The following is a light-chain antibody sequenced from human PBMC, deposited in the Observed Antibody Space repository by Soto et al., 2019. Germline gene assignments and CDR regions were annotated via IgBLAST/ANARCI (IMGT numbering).Light chain of an antibody. J-gene: IGLJ2*01. CDR2: DDN. CDR3: QVWDSDSDHVV. Sequence: SYELTQSPSVSVAPGQTAKITCGGNNIGGKSVHWYQQKPGQAPVLVVYDDNDRPSGIPERFSGSNSGRTATLTLSRVEAGDEAVYYCQVWDSDSDHVVFGGWTKRTVL. V-gene: IGLV3-21*02. CDR1: NIGGKS.